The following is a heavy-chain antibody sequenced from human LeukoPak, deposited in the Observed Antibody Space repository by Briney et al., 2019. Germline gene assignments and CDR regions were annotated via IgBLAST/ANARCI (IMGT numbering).Heavy chain of an antibody. D-gene: IGHD4-11*01. Sequence: GGSLRLSCVVSGSTFDSYSMSWVRQAPGKGLEWISYISNSGSPIYYADSVKGRFTISRDKDRSSLYLQMNSLAADDTAVYYCARGLALGLTVTPKAFDYWGQGTLVTVSS. J-gene: IGHJ4*02. CDR2: ISNSGSPI. CDR1: GSTFDSYS. V-gene: IGHV3-48*01. CDR3: ARGLALGLTVTPKAFDY.